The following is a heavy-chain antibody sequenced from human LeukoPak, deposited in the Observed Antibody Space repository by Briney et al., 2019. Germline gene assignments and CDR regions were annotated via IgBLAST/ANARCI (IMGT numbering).Heavy chain of an antibody. Sequence: QPGGSLRLSFTAWSFIYSVYPILGLRQAPGKGLEWVSAISGSGGSTYYADSVKGRFTISRDNSKYTLYLQMNSLRDEDTAVYVCASDSSDGSGSYLASFDYWGQGTLVTVSS. CDR1: SFIYSVYP. J-gene: IGHJ4*02. D-gene: IGHD3-10*01. CDR3: ASDSSDGSGSYLASFDY. V-gene: IGHV3-23*01. CDR2: ISGSGGST.